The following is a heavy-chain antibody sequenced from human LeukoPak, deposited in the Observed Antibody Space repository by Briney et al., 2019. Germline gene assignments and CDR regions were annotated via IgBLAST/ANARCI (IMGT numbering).Heavy chain of an antibody. CDR2: INSDGSST. D-gene: IGHD1-26*01. J-gene: IGHJ5*02. CDR1: GFTFSSYW. V-gene: IGHV3-74*01. CDR3: AKELPDQNWFDP. Sequence: GGSLRLSCAASGFTFSSYWMHWVRQAPGKGLVWVSRINSDGSSTSYADSVKGRFTISRDNSKNTLYLQMNSLRAEDTAVYYCAKELPDQNWFDPWGQGTLVTVSS.